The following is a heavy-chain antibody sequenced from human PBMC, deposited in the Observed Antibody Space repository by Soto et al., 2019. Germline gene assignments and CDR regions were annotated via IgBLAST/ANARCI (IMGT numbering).Heavy chain of an antibody. D-gene: IGHD2-8*02. Sequence: ASVKVSCKASGGTFSSYAISWVRQAPGQGLEWMGGIIPIFGTADYAQKFQGRVTITADKSTSTAYMELSSLRSEDTAVYYCAGVGRDGYKPWWAVGAFDIWGQGTMVTVSS. CDR1: GGTFSSYA. CDR2: IIPIFGTA. CDR3: AGVGRDGYKPWWAVGAFDI. V-gene: IGHV1-69*06. J-gene: IGHJ3*02.